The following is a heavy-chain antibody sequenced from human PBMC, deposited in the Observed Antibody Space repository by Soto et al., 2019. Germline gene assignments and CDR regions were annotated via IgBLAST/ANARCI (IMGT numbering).Heavy chain of an antibody. J-gene: IGHJ1*01. CDR2: ISGYNGNT. V-gene: IGHV1-18*01. CDR3: ARGGSSWYAEYYQH. D-gene: IGHD6-13*01. CDR1: GYTFSNYG. Sequence: QVQLVQSGAEVKKPGASVKVSCKASGYTFSNYGISWVRQAPGQGPEWMGWISGYNGNTNYAQTLQGRVTMTTDTSTSTAYMELRSLRYDDTAVYYCARGGSSWYAEYYQHWGQGTLVIVSS.